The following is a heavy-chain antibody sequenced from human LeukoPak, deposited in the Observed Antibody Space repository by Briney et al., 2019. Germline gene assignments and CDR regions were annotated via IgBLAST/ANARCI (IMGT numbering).Heavy chain of an antibody. J-gene: IGHJ4*02. CDR2: IKSKTDGGTT. D-gene: IGHD6-19*01. CDR1: GFTFSSAW. CDR3: TTTAVADLGFDY. Sequence: GGSLRLSCAASGFTFSSAWMSWVRQAPGKGLEWVGRIKSKTDGGTTDYAAPVKGRFTISRDDSKNTLYLQMNGLKTEDTAVYYCTTTAVADLGFDYWGQGTLVTVSS. V-gene: IGHV3-15*01.